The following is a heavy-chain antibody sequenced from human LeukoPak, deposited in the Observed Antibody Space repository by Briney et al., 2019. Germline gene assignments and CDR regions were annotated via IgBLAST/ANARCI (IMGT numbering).Heavy chain of an antibody. Sequence: ASVKVSCKASGYTFTSYGISWVRQAPGQGLEWMGWISAYNGNTNYAQKLQGRVTMTTDTSTSTAYMELSSLRSEDTAVYYCARAQRRLWDSSGAFDYWGQGTLVTVSS. CDR1: GYTFTSYG. CDR2: ISAYNGNT. D-gene: IGHD3-22*01. J-gene: IGHJ4*02. CDR3: ARAQRRLWDSSGAFDY. V-gene: IGHV1-18*01.